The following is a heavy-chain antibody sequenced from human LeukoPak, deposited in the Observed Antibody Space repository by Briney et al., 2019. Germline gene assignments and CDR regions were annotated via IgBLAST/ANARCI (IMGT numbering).Heavy chain of an antibody. J-gene: IGHJ4*02. V-gene: IGHV3-21*01. CDR3: AVYYYGSGSYAD. CDR2: ISSSGSYI. Sequence: GGSLRLSCAASGFTFSTYSMNWVRQAPGEGLEWVSSISSSGSYIYYADSVKGRFTISRDNAKNSLYLQMNSLRAEDTAVYYCAVYYYGSGSYADWGQGTLVTVSS. D-gene: IGHD3-10*01. CDR1: GFTFSTYS.